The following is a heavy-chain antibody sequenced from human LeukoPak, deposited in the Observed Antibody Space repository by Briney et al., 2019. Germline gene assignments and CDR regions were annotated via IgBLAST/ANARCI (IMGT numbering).Heavy chain of an antibody. D-gene: IGHD3-16*02. CDR3: ARGMITFGGVIADYFDY. CDR2: IIPIFGTA. Sequence: ASVTVSCKASGGTSSSYAISWVRQAPGQGLEWMGGIIPIFGTANYAQKFQGRVTITADESTSTAYMELSSLRSEDTAVYYCARGMITFGGVIADYFDYWGQGTLVTVSS. J-gene: IGHJ4*02. V-gene: IGHV1-69*13. CDR1: GGTSSSYA.